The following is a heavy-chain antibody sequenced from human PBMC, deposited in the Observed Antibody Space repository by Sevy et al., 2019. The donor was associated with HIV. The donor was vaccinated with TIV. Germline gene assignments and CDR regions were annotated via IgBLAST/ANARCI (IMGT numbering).Heavy chain of an antibody. V-gene: IGHV3-7*01. CDR2: IKQDAGQK. CDR1: GFTFSKYW. Sequence: GGSLRLSCAASGFTFSKYWMGWVRQAPGKGLEWVANIKQDAGQKYYVDSVKSRFTISRDNAKNSLYLQMNSVRAEDTAVYFCARDDGNYYFHYWGLGTLVTVSS. J-gene: IGHJ4*02. D-gene: IGHD1-7*01. CDR3: ARDDGNYYFHY.